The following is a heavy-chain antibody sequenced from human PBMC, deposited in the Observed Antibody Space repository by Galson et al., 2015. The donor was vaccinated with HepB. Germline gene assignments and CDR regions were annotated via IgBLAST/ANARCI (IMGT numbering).Heavy chain of an antibody. CDR2: ITSSGSTI. Sequence: SLRLSCAASGFTFSSYSMSWVRQAPGKGLEWISYITSSGSTIYYADSVKGRFTISRDNAENSVYLQMNSLRAEDTAVYYCARGTHQYAWSGRGALDIWGQGTKVTVSS. CDR3: ARGTHQYAWSGRGALDI. CDR1: GFTFSSYS. V-gene: IGHV3-48*04. J-gene: IGHJ3*02. D-gene: IGHD3-10*02.